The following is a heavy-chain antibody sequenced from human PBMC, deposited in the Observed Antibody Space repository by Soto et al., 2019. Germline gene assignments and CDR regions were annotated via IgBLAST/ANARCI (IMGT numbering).Heavy chain of an antibody. V-gene: IGHV3-33*01. D-gene: IGHD3-9*01. J-gene: IGHJ6*02. CDR1: GFTFSSYG. Sequence: QVQLVESGGGVVQPGRSLRLSCAASGFTFSSYGMHWVRRAPGKGLEWVAVIWYDGSNKYYADAGKGRFTLSRANSMNTLYVQMNSLRAEDTAVSYCARDRPFFDWLIYYYGMDVWGQGTTVTVSS. CDR3: ARDRPFFDWLIYYYGMDV. CDR2: IWYDGSNK.